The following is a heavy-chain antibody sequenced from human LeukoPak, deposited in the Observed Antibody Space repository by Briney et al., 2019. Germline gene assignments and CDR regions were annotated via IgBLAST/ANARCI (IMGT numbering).Heavy chain of an antibody. J-gene: IGHJ5*02. CDR3: AKDLSYLNWFDP. V-gene: IGHV3-30*02. CDR1: GFTFSSYG. D-gene: IGHD2/OR15-2a*01. CDR2: IRYDGSNK. Sequence: PGGSLRLSCAASGFTFSSYGMHWVRQAPGKGLEWVAFIRYDGSNKYYADSVKGRFTIPRDNSKNTLYLQMNSLRAEDTAVYYCAKDLSYLNWFDPWGQGTLVTVSS.